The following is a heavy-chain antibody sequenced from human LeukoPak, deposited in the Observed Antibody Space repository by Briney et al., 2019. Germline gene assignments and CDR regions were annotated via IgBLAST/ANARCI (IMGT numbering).Heavy chain of an antibody. D-gene: IGHD6-19*01. V-gene: IGHV1-8*03. J-gene: IGHJ6*03. Sequence: PRASVKVSCKASGYNFTNYGISWVRQATGQGLEWMGWMNPNSGNTGYAQKFQGRVTITRNTSISTAYMELSSLRSEDTAVYYCARGLSGWYRYYYYYMDVWGKGTTVTVSS. CDR2: MNPNSGNT. CDR3: ARGLSGWYRYYYYYMDV. CDR1: GYNFTNYG.